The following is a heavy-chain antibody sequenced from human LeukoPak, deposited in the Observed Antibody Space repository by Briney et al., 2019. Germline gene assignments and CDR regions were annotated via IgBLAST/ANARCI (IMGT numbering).Heavy chain of an antibody. CDR3: ARVRGAWWLRPRYYFDY. J-gene: IGHJ4*02. Sequence: ASVKVSCKASGYTFTSYDINWVRQATGQGLEWMGWMNPNSGNTGYAQKFQGRVTMTRNTSISTAYMELSSLRSEDTAVYYCARVRGAWWLRPRYYFDYWGQGTLVTVSS. V-gene: IGHV1-8*01. CDR1: GYTFTSYD. CDR2: MNPNSGNT. D-gene: IGHD5-12*01.